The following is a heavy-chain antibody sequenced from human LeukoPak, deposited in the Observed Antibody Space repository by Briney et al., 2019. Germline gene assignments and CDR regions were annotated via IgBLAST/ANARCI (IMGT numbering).Heavy chain of an antibody. J-gene: IGHJ4*02. CDR2: ISGSGGST. CDR3: AKDSKDIVVVPAAMAGGYYFDY. V-gene: IGHV3-23*01. CDR1: GFTFSSYA. Sequence: GGSLRLSCAASGFTFSSYAMSWVRQAPGKGLEWVSAISGSGGSTYYADSVKGRFTISRDNSKNTLYLQMNSLRAEGTAVYYCAKDSKDIVVVPAAMAGGYYFDYWGQGTLVTVSS. D-gene: IGHD2-2*01.